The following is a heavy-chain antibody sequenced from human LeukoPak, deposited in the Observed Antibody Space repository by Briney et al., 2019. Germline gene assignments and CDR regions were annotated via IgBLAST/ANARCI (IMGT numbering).Heavy chain of an antibody. Sequence: SETLSLTCTVSGGFISSHFWSWVRQPPGKGLGWIGNVYYTGSTNYNPSLKSRITVSVDTSKNQFSLKLSSVTAADTAVYYCARSYNSGSYYPYYFDYWGQGTLVTVSS. V-gene: IGHV4-59*11. J-gene: IGHJ4*02. CDR1: GGFISSHF. CDR2: VYYTGST. CDR3: ARSYNSGSYYPYYFDY. D-gene: IGHD3-10*01.